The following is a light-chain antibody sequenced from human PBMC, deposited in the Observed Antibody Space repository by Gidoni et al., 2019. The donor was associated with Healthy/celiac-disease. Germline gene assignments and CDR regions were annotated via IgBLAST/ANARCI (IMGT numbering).Light chain of an antibody. V-gene: IGLV3-1*01. CDR3: QAWDSSTRVV. Sequence: SYEVTQPPSVSVSPGQTASITCSGDKLWDKYACWYQKKPGQSPMLVIYQDSKRPSGIPERFSGSNSGNTATLTISGTQAMDEADYYCQAWDSSTRVVFGGGTKLTVL. CDR2: QDS. J-gene: IGLJ2*01. CDR1: KLWDKY.